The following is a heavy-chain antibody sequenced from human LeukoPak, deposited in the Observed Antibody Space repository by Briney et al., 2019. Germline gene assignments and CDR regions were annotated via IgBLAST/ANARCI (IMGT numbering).Heavy chain of an antibody. CDR1: GFTFSSYW. CDR3: VRRSDISWWDFQH. V-gene: IGHV3-74*01. J-gene: IGHJ1*01. CDR2: INTDGSST. Sequence: GGSLRLSCAASGFTFSSYWMHWVRQAPGKGLVWVSRINTDGSSTSYADSVKGRFTISRDNAKNTLYLQMNSLRAEDTAVYYCVRRSDISWWDFQHWGQGTLVSVSS. D-gene: IGHD6-13*01.